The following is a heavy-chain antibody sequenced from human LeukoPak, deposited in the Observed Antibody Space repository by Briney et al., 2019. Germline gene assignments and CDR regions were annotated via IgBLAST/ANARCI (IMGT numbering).Heavy chain of an antibody. V-gene: IGHV4-34*01. CDR1: GGSFSGYY. D-gene: IGHD5-24*01. CDR3: ARVKRDGYNYRYFDY. J-gene: IGHJ4*02. Sequence: SETLSLTCAVYGGSFSGYYWSWIRQPPGKGLEWIGEINHSGSTNYNPSLKSRVTISVDTSKNQFSLKLSSVTAADTAVYYCARVKRDGYNYRYFDYWGQGTLVTVSS. CDR2: INHSGST.